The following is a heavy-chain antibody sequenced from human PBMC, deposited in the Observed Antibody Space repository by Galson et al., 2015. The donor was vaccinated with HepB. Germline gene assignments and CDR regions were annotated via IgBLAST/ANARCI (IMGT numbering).Heavy chain of an antibody. J-gene: IGHJ5*02. CDR3: ARTPAAEGNWFDP. V-gene: IGHV1-3*01. D-gene: IGHD2-2*01. CDR1: GYTFTSYA. CDR2: INAGNGNT. Sequence: SVKVSCKASGYTFTSYAMHWVRQAPGQRLEWMGWINAGNGNTKYSQKFQGRVTITRDTSASTAYMELSSLRSEDTAVYYCARTPAAEGNWFDPWGQGTLVAVSS.